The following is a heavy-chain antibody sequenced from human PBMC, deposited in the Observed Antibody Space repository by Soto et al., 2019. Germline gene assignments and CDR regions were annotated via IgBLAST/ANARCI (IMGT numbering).Heavy chain of an antibody. CDR2: IYPGDSDT. CDR3: ARHETAVGEGIIYYYYGMDV. D-gene: IGHD1-26*01. V-gene: IGHV5-51*01. Sequence: PGESLKISCKGSGYSFTSYWIGWVRQMPGKGLEWMGIIYPGDSDTRYSPSFQGQVTISADKSISTAYLQWSSLKASDTAMYYCARHETAVGEGIIYYYYGMDVWGQGTTVTVSS. J-gene: IGHJ6*02. CDR1: GYSFTSYW.